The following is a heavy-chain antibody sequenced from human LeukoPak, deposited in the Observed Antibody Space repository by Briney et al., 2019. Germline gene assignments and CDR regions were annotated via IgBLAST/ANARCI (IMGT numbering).Heavy chain of an antibody. J-gene: IGHJ5*02. D-gene: IGHD1-26*01. CDR2: INGSGGST. CDR1: GFTFSSYA. CDR3: AKKYSTGLDP. V-gene: IGHV3-23*01. Sequence: GGTLRLSCAASGFTFSSYAMSWVRQAPGKGLEWVSDINGSGGSTYYADSVKGRFTISRDNSKNTLYLQMNSLRAEDTAVYYCAKKYSTGLDPWGQGTLVTVSS.